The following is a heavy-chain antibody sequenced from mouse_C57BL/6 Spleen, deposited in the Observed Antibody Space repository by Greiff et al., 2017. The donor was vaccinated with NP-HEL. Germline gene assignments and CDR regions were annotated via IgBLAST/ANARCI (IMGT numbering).Heavy chain of an antibody. Sequence: DVQLQESGPGMVKPSQSLSLTCTVTGYSITSGYDWHWIRHFPGNKLEWMGYISYSGSTNYNPSLKSRISITHDTSKNHFFLKLNSVTTEDTATYYCARGLPDYYGSSYGYFDVWGTGTTVTVSS. CDR2: ISYSGST. J-gene: IGHJ1*03. V-gene: IGHV3-1*01. CDR3: ARGLPDYYGSSYGYFDV. D-gene: IGHD1-1*01. CDR1: GYSITSGYD.